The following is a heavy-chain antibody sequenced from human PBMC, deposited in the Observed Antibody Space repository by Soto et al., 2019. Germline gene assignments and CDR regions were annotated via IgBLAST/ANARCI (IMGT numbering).Heavy chain of an antibody. CDR3: ARSPFLTIFGVVMGGYYYGMDV. Sequence: PSETLSLTCAVYGGSFSGYYWSWIRQPPGKGLEWIGEINHSGSTNYNPSLKSRVTTSVDTSKNQFSLKLSSVTAADTAVYYCARSPFLTIFGVVMGGYYYGMDVWGQGTTVTVSS. CDR1: GGSFSGYY. V-gene: IGHV4-34*01. D-gene: IGHD3-3*01. CDR2: INHSGST. J-gene: IGHJ6*02.